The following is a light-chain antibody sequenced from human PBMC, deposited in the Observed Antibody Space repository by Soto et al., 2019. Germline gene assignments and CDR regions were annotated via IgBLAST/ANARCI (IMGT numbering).Light chain of an antibody. V-gene: IGKV1-33*01. Sequence: DIQMTQSLPTLSASVGDRVTITCQASQDIGNFLSWYQQKPGKVPKLLIFDASNLETGVPSRFSGSGSGTEFTLTISSLQPDDFATYYCQQYNSYSRTFGQGTKVDIK. CDR3: QQYNSYSRT. J-gene: IGKJ1*01. CDR1: QDIGNF. CDR2: DAS.